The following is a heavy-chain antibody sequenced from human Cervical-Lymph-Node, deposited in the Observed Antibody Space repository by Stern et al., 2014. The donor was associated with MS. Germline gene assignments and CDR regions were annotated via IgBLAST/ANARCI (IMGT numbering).Heavy chain of an antibody. V-gene: IGHV3-7*01. CDR1: GFTFSVYW. J-gene: IGHJ4*02. Sequence: EVQLVESGGGLVQHGESLTLSCVASGFTFSVYWMSWVRQAPGQGLEWVANIRDDGSDKYYVDSVKGRFTISRDNAKNSLYLQMNSLRGEDTAVYFCGRFTRGSPSDYWGQGTQVTVSP. CDR3: GRFTRGSPSDY. D-gene: IGHD3-10*01. CDR2: IRDDGSDK.